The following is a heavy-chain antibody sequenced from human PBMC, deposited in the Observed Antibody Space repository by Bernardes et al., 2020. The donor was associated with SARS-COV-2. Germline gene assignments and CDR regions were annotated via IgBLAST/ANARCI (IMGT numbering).Heavy chain of an antibody. V-gene: IGHV1-18*04. CDR1: GYTYTNYG. CDR2: ISGYNGNT. CDR3: ARVEGFCSGGTCFSLFYFDH. Sequence: SGKVSCTASGYTYTNYGIGWVRQAPGHGLEWLGWISGYNGNTNYARPLQGRISMTSDLSTKTAFMELRRLRIDDTAVYYCARVEGFCSGGTCFSLFYFDHWGQGTLVSVSS. D-gene: IGHD2-15*01. J-gene: IGHJ4*02.